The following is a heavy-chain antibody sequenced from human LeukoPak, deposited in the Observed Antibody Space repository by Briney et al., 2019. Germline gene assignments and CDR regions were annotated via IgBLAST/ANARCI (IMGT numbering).Heavy chain of an antibody. CDR3: ASTRQASYPRGYFDY. CDR1: VGTFSSYA. CDR2: IIPIFGTA. Sequence: SVKVSCKASVGTFSSYAISWVRQAPGQGLEWMGGIIPIFGTANYAQKFQGRVTITTDESTSTAYMELSSLRSEDTAVYYCASTRQASYPRGYFDYWGQGTLVTVSS. D-gene: IGHD2-15*01. V-gene: IGHV1-69*05. J-gene: IGHJ4*02.